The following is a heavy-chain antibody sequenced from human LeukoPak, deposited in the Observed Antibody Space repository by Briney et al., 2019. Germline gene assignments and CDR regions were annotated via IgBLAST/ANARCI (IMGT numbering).Heavy chain of an antibody. CDR2: IYYSGST. CDR1: GGSISSYY. D-gene: IGHD5-12*01. J-gene: IGHJ6*02. CDR3: ARDRGSSGYDRYYYYYGMDV. Sequence: SETLSLICTVSGGSISSYYWSWIRQPPGKGLEWIGYIYYSGSTNYNPSLKSRVTISVDTSKNQFSLKLSSVTAADTAVYYCARDRGSSGYDRYYYYYGMDVWGQGTTVTVSS. V-gene: IGHV4-59*01.